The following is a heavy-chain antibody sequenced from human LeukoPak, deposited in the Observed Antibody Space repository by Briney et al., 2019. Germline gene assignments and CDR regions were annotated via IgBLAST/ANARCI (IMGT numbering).Heavy chain of an antibody. Sequence: GGSLRLSCAASGFTFSSYGMHWVRQAPGKGLEWVAFIRYDGSNKYYADSVKGRFTISRDNSKNTLYLQMNSLRAEDTAVYYCAKDPKLGSYSYYYYGMDVWGQGTTVTVSS. J-gene: IGHJ6*02. V-gene: IGHV3-30*02. CDR2: IRYDGSNK. D-gene: IGHD3-10*01. CDR1: GFTFSSYG. CDR3: AKDPKLGSYSYYYYGMDV.